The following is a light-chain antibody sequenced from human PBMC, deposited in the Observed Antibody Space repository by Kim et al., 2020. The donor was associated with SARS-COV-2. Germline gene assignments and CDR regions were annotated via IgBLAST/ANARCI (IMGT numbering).Light chain of an antibody. CDR2: DVT. CDR3: SSFTTSSNTDYV. Sequence: QSALTQPASVSGSPGQSITISCTGTSSDIGDYDYVSWYQQHPGKAPKLLIYDVTNRPSGVSNRFSGSKSGNTASLTISGLQTEDEADYYCSSFTTSSNTDYVFGIETKVTVL. J-gene: IGLJ1*01. V-gene: IGLV2-14*03. CDR1: SSDIGDYDY.